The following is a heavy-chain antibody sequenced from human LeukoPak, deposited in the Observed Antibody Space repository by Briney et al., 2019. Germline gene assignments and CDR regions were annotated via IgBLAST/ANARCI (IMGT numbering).Heavy chain of an antibody. Sequence: SVKVSCKASGGTFSSYAISWVRQAPGQGLEWMGRIIPILGIANYAQKFQGRVTITADKSTSTAYMELRSLRSEDTAVYYCARVPPYCSGGSCYSGYFDYWGQGTLVTVSS. CDR1: GGTFSSYA. V-gene: IGHV1-69*04. CDR2: IIPILGIA. J-gene: IGHJ4*02. CDR3: ARVPPYCSGGSCYSGYFDY. D-gene: IGHD2-15*01.